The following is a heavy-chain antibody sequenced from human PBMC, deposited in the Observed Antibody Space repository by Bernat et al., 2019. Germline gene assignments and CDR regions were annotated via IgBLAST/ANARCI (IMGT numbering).Heavy chain of an antibody. D-gene: IGHD2-15*01. CDR3: AKERQSKIIVVMTNDV. V-gene: IGHV3-23*01. J-gene: IGHJ6*02. Sequence: DVRLLESGGALVQPGGSLRLSCVGSGFIFSHYSISWVRQAPGKGLEWVSALSTSGGKTYYADSVKGRFTISRGNSVNTVYLEMKDLRADDTALYYCAKERQSKIIVVMTNDVWGQGTTVTVSS. CDR2: LSTSGGKT. CDR1: GFIFSHYS.